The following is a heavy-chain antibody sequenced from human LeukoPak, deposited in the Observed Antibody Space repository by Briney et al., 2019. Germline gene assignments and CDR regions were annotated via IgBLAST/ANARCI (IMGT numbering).Heavy chain of an antibody. CDR3: GGGVYYDSSGYYYDAFDI. D-gene: IGHD3-22*01. CDR1: GGSISSYY. V-gene: IGHV4-59*01. Sequence: SETLSLTCTVSGGSISSYYWSWIRQPPGKGLEWIGYIYYSGSTNYNPSLKSRVTISVDTSKNQFSLKLSSVTAADTAVYYCGGGVYYDSSGYYYDAFDIWGQGTMVTVS. J-gene: IGHJ3*02. CDR2: IYYSGST.